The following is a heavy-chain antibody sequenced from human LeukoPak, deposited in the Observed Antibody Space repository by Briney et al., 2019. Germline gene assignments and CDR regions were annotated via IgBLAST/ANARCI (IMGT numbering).Heavy chain of an antibody. CDR1: GYTFTSYG. CDR3: ARSPENRGRYCFDP. J-gene: IGHJ5*02. V-gene: IGHV1-18*01. Sequence: GAPVKVSCKASGYTFTSYGISWVRQAPGQGLEWMGWISAYNGNRNYAQKLQGRVTMTTDTSTSTAYMELRSLRSDDTAVYYCARSPENRGRYCFDPWGQGTLVTVSS. D-gene: IGHD3-10*01. CDR2: ISAYNGNR.